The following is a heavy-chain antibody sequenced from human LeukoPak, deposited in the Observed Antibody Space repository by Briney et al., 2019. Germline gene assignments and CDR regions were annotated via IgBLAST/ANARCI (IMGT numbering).Heavy chain of an antibody. V-gene: IGHV4-4*02. D-gene: IGHD5-18*01. Sequence: PSGTLSLTCAVSGGSITSVNWWTWVRQPPGKGLEWIGEISHSGTTNYNSSLKSRVTISADKSKNQFSLKLSSVTAADTAVYYCARGYSYGSDWGQGTLVTVSS. CDR3: ARGYSYGSD. CDR1: GGSITSVNW. J-gene: IGHJ4*02. CDR2: ISHSGTT.